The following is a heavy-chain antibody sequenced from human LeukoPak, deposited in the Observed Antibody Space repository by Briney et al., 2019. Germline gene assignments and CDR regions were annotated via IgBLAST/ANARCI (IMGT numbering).Heavy chain of an antibody. Sequence: GRSLRLSCAASGFTFSTYAMHWVRQAPGKGLEWVSIISYDGSNKYYADSVKGRFTISRDNSKNTLYLQMNSLRAEDTAVYYCARDYYDGSGQRSWYYFDYWGQGTLVAVSS. J-gene: IGHJ4*02. CDR1: GFTFSTYA. V-gene: IGHV3-30-3*01. CDR2: ISYDGSNK. D-gene: IGHD3-22*01. CDR3: ARDYYDGSGQRSWYYFDY.